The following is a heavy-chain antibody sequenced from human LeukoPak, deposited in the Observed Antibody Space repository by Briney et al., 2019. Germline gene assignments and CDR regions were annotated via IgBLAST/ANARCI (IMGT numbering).Heavy chain of an antibody. CDR1: GFTFSTYT. V-gene: IGHV3-23*01. CDR3: AKGMVRGDLDY. CDR2: ISGSGGST. D-gene: IGHD3-10*01. Sequence: AGGSLRLSCAASGFTFSTYTMSWVRQAPGKGLEWVSGISGSGGSTYYADSVKGRFTISRDNSKNTLFVQMNSLRAEDTAVYYCAKGMVRGDLDYWGQGTLVSVSS. J-gene: IGHJ4*02.